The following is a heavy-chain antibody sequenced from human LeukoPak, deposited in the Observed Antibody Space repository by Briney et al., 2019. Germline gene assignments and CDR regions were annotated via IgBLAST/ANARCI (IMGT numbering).Heavy chain of an antibody. J-gene: IGHJ4*02. CDR2: INPNSGGT. CDR1: GYTFTGYY. V-gene: IGHV1-2*04. Sequence: ASVKVSCKASGYTFTGYYMHWVRQAPGQGLEWMGWINPNSGGTNYAQKFQGWVTMTRDTSTSTVYMELSSLRSEDTAVYYCARDSDPGGEQLVAFWGQGTLVTVSS. D-gene: IGHD6-13*01. CDR3: ARDSDPGGEQLVAF.